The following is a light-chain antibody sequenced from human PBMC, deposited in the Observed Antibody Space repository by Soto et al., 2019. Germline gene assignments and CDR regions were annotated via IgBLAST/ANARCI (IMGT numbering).Light chain of an antibody. J-gene: IGKJ3*01. V-gene: IGKV1-27*01. CDR3: QKYSSDPV. Sequence: DLQMTQSPTSLSASVGDRVTITCRASQDIRNFVAWYQQKPGKAPKLLIYAASTLQSGVPSRFSSSGSGTDFTLTINSLQPEDVATYSCQKYSSDPVFGPGTKVEIK. CDR1: QDIRNF. CDR2: AAS.